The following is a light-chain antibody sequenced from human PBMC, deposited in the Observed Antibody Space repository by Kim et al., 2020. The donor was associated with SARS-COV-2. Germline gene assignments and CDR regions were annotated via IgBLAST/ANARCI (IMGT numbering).Light chain of an antibody. CDR3: QQYNTYRT. CDR1: QSISNW. Sequence: FASVGDRVTITCRASQSISNWLAWYQQKPGKAPKLLIYKASSLESGVPSRFSGSGSGTEFTLTISSLQPDDFATYYCQQYNTYRTFGQGTKVDIK. V-gene: IGKV1-5*03. CDR2: KAS. J-gene: IGKJ1*01.